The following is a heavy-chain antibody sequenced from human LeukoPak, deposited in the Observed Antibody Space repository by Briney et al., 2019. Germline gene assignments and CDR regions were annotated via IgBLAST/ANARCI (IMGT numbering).Heavy chain of an antibody. CDR1: GFTFSSYA. J-gene: IGHJ4*02. V-gene: IGHV3-30-3*01. Sequence: GGSLRLSCAASGFTFSSYATHWVRQAPGKGLEWVAVISYDGSNKYYADSVKGRFTISRDNSKNTLYLQMNSLRAEDTAVYYCARDSVVPTAQFEYWGQGTLVTVSS. CDR3: ARDSVVPTAQFEY. D-gene: IGHD2-2*01. CDR2: ISYDGSNK.